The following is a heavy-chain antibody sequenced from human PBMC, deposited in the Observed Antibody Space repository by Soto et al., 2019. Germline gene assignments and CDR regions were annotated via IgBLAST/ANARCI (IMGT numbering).Heavy chain of an antibody. CDR3: ARIPDYIWGSSPENY. V-gene: IGHV1-69*02. Sequence: GASVKVSCKASGGTFSSYTISWVRQAPGRGLEWMGRIIPILGIANYAQKFQGRVTITADKSTSTAYMELSSLRSEDTAVYYCARIPDYIWGSSPENYWGQGTLVTVSS. CDR2: IIPILGIA. CDR1: GGTFSSYT. D-gene: IGHD3-16*01. J-gene: IGHJ4*02.